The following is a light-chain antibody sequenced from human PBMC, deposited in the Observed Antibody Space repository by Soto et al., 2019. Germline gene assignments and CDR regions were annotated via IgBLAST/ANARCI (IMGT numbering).Light chain of an antibody. Sequence: DIQMTQSPSSLSASVGDRVTITCRASQDISSYLNWYQQKPGKAPKLLIYAASTLHSGVPSRFSGSESGTDFTLTISSLQPEDFATYSCQQSYSTLFTFGPGTKVDIK. J-gene: IGKJ3*01. CDR1: QDISSY. V-gene: IGKV1-39*01. CDR3: QQSYSTLFT. CDR2: AAS.